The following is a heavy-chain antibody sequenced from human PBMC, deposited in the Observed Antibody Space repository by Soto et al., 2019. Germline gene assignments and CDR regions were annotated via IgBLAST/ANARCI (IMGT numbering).Heavy chain of an antibody. CDR3: ARVPSIFGMVNPSYGMDV. CDR2: ITSSSSTI. J-gene: IGHJ6*02. V-gene: IGHV3-48*02. Sequence: GGSLRLSCAASGFTFSSYSMNWVRQAPGKGLEWVSYITSSSSTIYYADSVKGRFTISRDNAKNSLYLQMNSLRDEDTAVYYCARVPSIFGMVNPSYGMDVWGQGTTVTVSS. CDR1: GFTFSSYS. D-gene: IGHD3-3*01.